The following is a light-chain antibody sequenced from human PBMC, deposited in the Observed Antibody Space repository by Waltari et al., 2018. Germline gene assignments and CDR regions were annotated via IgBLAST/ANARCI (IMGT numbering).Light chain of an antibody. CDR3: AAWDDSLSGVV. V-gene: IGLV1-47*01. Sequence: QSVLTQPPSASGTPGQRVPISCSGRRSNIGSNYVYWYQQLPGTAPKLLIYRNNQRPSGVPDRFSGSKSGTSASLAISGLRSEDEADYYCAAWDDSLSGVVFGGGTKLTVL. J-gene: IGLJ2*01. CDR2: RNN. CDR1: RSNIGSNY.